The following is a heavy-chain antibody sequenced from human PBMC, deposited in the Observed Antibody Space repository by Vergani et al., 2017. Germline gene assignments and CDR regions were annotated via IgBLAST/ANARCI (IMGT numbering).Heavy chain of an antibody. V-gene: IGHV3-30*02. CDR2: IRYDGSNK. CDR3: AKDRGGALNWFDP. J-gene: IGHJ5*02. Sequence: VQLFESGGGLVQPGGSLRLSCAASGFTFSSYGMHWVRQAPGKGLEWVAFIRYDGSNKYYADSVKGRFTISRDNSKNTLYLQMNSLRAEDTAVYYCAKDRGGALNWFDPWGQGTLVTVSS. CDR1: GFTFSSYG. D-gene: IGHD3-16*01.